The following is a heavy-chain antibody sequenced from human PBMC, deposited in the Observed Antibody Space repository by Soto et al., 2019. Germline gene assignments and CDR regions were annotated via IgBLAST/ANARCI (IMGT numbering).Heavy chain of an antibody. D-gene: IGHD4-4*01. V-gene: IGHV1-24*01. CDR3: AAKDVTWAAFDY. Sequence: ASVKVSCKVSGYTLTELSMHWVRQAPGKGLEWMGGFDPEDGETIYAQKFQDRVTMTEDMSTNTAYMELSSLRSEDTAVYYCAAKDVTWAAFDYWGQGTLVTVSS. J-gene: IGHJ4*02. CDR1: GYTLTELS. CDR2: FDPEDGET.